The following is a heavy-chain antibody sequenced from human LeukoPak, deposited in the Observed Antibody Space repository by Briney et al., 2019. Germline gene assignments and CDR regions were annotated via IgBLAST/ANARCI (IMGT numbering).Heavy chain of an antibody. V-gene: IGHV3-74*01. CDR3: ARVARGLVVDFDY. CDR2: IYSDGSST. J-gene: IGHJ4*02. Sequence: GGSLRLSRAASGFTFSSYWMHWVRQAPGKGLVWVSRIYSDGSSTSYADSVKGRFTISRDNAKNTLYLQMNSLRAEDTAVYYCARVARGLVVDFDYWGQGTLVTVSS. CDR1: GFTFSSYW. D-gene: IGHD6-6*01.